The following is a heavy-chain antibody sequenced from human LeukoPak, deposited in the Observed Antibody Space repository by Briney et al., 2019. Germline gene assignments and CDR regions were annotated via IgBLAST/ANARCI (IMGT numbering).Heavy chain of an antibody. Sequence: SETLSLTCTVSGGSNSRYYWSWIRHPAGKGLECIGRIYNSGSTNYNPSIKSRVTMSVDTSKNKFSLKLSPVTAADSAVYYCARDGDDGDYVVYWGQGTLVTVSS. J-gene: IGHJ4*02. CDR3: ARDGDDGDYVVY. V-gene: IGHV4-4*07. CDR1: GGSNSRYY. D-gene: IGHD4-17*01. CDR2: IYNSGST.